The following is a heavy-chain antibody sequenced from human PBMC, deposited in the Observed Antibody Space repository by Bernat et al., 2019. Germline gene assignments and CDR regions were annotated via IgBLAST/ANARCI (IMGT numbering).Heavy chain of an antibody. CDR3: ARWTTTPYKVYYYYGMDV. V-gene: IGHV4-34*01. CDR2: INHSGST. D-gene: IGHD4-11*01. Sequence: QVQLQQWGAGLLKPSETLSLTCAVYGGSFSGYYWSWIRQPPGKGLEWIGEINHSGSTNYNPSLTSRVTISVDTSKNQFSLKLSSVTAADTAVYYCARWTTTPYKVYYYYGMDVWGQGTTVTVSS. CDR1: GGSFSGYY. J-gene: IGHJ6*02.